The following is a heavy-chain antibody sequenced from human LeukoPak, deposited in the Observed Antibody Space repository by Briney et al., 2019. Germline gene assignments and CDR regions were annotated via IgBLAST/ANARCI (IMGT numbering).Heavy chain of an antibody. CDR2: IYYSGTT. CDR3: ARHEWGITNAFDI. Sequence: PSETLSLTCGVYGGSFSGYYWSWIRQPPGKGLEWIGSIYYSGTTYYNPSLKSRVTISVDTSKKQFSLKLRSVTAADTAVYYCARHEWGITNAFDIWGQGTMVTVSS. CDR1: GGSFSGYY. V-gene: IGHV4-34*01. J-gene: IGHJ3*02. D-gene: IGHD1-14*01.